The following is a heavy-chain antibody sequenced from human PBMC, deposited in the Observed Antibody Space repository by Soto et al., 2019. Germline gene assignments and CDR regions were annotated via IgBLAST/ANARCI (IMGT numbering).Heavy chain of an antibody. CDR2: IKQDGSER. V-gene: IGHV3-7*01. J-gene: IGHJ5*02. CDR3: ASIAH. Sequence: GGSLRLSCAVSGMSFSKFWMTWVRQAPGKGLEWVANIKQDGSERLYVDSVKGRFTISRDNARNSLYLQMDSLRVDDTAVYYCASIAHWGQGTLVTVSS. CDR1: GMSFSKFW.